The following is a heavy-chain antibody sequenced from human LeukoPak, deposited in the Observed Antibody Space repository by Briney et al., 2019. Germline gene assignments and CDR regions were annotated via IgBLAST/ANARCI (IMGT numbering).Heavy chain of an antibody. CDR2: ISSSSSTI. D-gene: IGHD3-10*01. CDR1: GFTFSSYS. Sequence: GGSLRLSCAASGFTFSSYSMNWVRQAPGKGLEWVSYISSSSSTIYYADSVKGRCTISRDNAKNSLYLQMNSLRAEDTAVYYCARDDLSTHYYGSGSYYKGPFDYWGQGTLVTVSS. V-gene: IGHV3-48*01. J-gene: IGHJ4*02. CDR3: ARDDLSTHYYGSGSYYKGPFDY.